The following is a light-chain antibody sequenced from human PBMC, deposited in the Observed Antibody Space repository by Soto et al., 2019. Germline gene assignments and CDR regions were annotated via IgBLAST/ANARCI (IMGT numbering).Light chain of an antibody. V-gene: IGLV1-40*01. Sequence: QSVLTQPPSVSGAPGQTITISCTGSSSNIGAGYDVHWYQQLPGTAPKLHIYGNSNRPSGVPDRFSGSKSGTSASLAITGLQAEDEADYYCQSFDSSLSTSDVVFGGGTKLTVL. J-gene: IGLJ2*01. CDR2: GNS. CDR1: SSNIGAGYD. CDR3: QSFDSSLSTSDVV.